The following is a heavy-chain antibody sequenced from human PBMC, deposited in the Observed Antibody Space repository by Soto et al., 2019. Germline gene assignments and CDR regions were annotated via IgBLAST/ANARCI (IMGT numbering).Heavy chain of an antibody. CDR3: ARRYGYSFDY. J-gene: IGHJ4*02. CDR1: GASVSSTYW. D-gene: IGHD1-1*01. V-gene: IGHV4-4*02. Sequence: PSETLSLTCAVSGASVSSTYWWSWVRQPPGKGPEWIGEINHRGSANYNPSLKSRVTISVDISKSQFSLRLTSVTAADTAVYYCARRYGYSFDYWGQGTLVTVSS. CDR2: INHRGSA.